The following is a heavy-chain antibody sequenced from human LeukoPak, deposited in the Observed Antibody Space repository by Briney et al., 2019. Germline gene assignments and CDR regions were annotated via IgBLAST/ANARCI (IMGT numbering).Heavy chain of an antibody. CDR1: GFTFSSYA. CDR2: ISYDGSNK. J-gene: IGHJ4*02. Sequence: GGSLRLSCAASGFTFSSYAMHWVRQAPGKGLEWVAVISYDGSNKYYADSVKGRFTISRDNSKNTLYLQMNSLRAEDTAVYYCARALVGYGGNSGPPDYWGQGTLVTVSS. V-gene: IGHV3-30*04. D-gene: IGHD4-23*01. CDR3: ARALVGYGGNSGPPDY.